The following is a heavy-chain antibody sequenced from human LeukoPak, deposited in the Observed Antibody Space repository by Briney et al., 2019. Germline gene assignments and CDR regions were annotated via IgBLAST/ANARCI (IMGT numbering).Heavy chain of an antibody. D-gene: IGHD3-22*01. Sequence: PGGSLRLSCAASGFTFSSYGMHWVRQAPGKGLEWVAVISYDGSNKYYADSVKGRFTISRDNSKNTLYLQMNSLRAEDTAVYYCARDDSSGYYDFDYWGQGTLVTVSS. CDR3: ARDDSSGYYDFDY. CDR2: ISYDGSNK. CDR1: GFTFSSYG. V-gene: IGHV3-33*01. J-gene: IGHJ4*02.